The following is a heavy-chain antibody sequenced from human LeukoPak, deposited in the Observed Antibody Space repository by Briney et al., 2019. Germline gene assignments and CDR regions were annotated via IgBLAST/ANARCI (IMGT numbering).Heavy chain of an antibody. Sequence: GGSLRLSCAASGFTVSNNYMSWVRQAPGKGLEWVSVVYSAGSTYYADSVKGRFTISRDNSKNTLYLQMNSLRAEDTAVYYCARDPYSGNYGNYYYYYMDVWGKGTTVTISS. CDR1: GFTVSNNY. J-gene: IGHJ6*03. D-gene: IGHD1-26*01. CDR2: VYSAGST. CDR3: ARDPYSGNYGNYYYYYMDV. V-gene: IGHV3-53*01.